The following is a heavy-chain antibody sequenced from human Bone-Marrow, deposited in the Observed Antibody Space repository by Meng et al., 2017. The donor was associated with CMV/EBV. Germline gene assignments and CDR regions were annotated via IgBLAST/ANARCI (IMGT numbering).Heavy chain of an antibody. V-gene: IGHV3-9*01. CDR3: ARYRGVDFWSGYYSFDQ. CDR2: ISWNSGSI. J-gene: IGHJ4*02. D-gene: IGHD3-3*01. CDR1: GFTFDDYA. Sequence: SLKISCAASGFTFDDYAMHWVRQAPGKGLEWVSGISWNSGSIGYADSVKGRFTISRDNARNSLYLQMNSMRAEDTAVYHCARYRGVDFWSGYYSFDQWGQGTLVTVSS.